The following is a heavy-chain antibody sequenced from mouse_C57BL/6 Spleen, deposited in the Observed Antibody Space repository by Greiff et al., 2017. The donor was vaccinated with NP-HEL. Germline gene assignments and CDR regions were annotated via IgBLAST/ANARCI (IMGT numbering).Heavy chain of an antibody. Sequence: EVKVVESGGGLVKPGGSLKLSCAASGFTFSSYTMSWVRQTPEKRLEWVATISGGGGNTYYPDSVKGRFTISRDNAKNTLYLQMSSLRSEDTALYYCARQVDSSGYAMDYWGQGTSVTVSS. CDR1: GFTFSSYT. CDR3: ARQVDSSGYAMDY. D-gene: IGHD3-2*02. V-gene: IGHV5-9*01. J-gene: IGHJ4*01. CDR2: ISGGGGNT.